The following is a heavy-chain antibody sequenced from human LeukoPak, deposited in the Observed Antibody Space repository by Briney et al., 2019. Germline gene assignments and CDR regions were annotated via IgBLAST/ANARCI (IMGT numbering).Heavy chain of an antibody. CDR1: GDSISSSTYY. CDR3: TRAKSWLPFDY. J-gene: IGHJ4*02. CDR2: INTSGST. D-gene: IGHD5-24*01. Sequence: PSETLSLTCTVSGDSISSSTYYWSWIRQPAGKGLEWIGRINTSGSTNYNPSLKSRVTISVDTSKNQFSLKLSSVTAADTAVYFCTRAKSWLPFDYWGQGTLVTVSS. V-gene: IGHV4-61*02.